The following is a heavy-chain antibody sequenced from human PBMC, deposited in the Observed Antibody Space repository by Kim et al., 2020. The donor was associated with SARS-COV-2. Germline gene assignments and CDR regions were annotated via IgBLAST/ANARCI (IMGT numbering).Heavy chain of an antibody. CDR2: IYYSGST. Sequence: SETLSLTCTVSGGSISSSSYYWGWIRQPPGKGLEWIGSIYYSGSTYYNPSLKSRVTISVDTSKNQFSLKLSSVTAADTAVYYCARLYDFWSGYYNYYYYGMDVWGQGTTVTVSS. V-gene: IGHV4-39*01. CDR3: ARLYDFWSGYYNYYYYGMDV. J-gene: IGHJ6*02. D-gene: IGHD3-3*01. CDR1: GGSISSSSYY.